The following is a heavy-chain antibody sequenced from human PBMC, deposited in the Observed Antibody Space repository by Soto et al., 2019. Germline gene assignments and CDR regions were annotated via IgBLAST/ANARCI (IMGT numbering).Heavy chain of an antibody. J-gene: IGHJ2*01. Sequence: PGESLKISCKGSGYSFTSYWISWVRQMPGKGLEWMGRIDPSDSYTNYSPSFQGHVTISADKSISTAYLQWRRLKASDTAMYYCPRRSHPVTGDWYLDPWRRRTRVSVAS. CDR1: GYSFTSYW. CDR2: IDPSDSYT. D-gene: IGHD2-15*01. V-gene: IGHV5-10-1*01. CDR3: PRRSHPVTGDWYLDP.